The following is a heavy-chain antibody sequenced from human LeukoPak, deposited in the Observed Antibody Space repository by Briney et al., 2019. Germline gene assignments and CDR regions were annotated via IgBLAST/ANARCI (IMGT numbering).Heavy chain of an antibody. V-gene: IGHV3-48*01. J-gene: IGHJ4*02. D-gene: IGHD3-10*01. CDR3: AKEQDYYGSGSYFVRIKYYFDY. Sequence: PGGSLRLSCAASGFTFSSYSMNWVRQAPGKGLEWVSYISSSSSTIYYADSVKGRFTISRDNSKNTLYLQMNSLRAEDTAVYYCAKEQDYYGSGSYFVRIKYYFDYWGQGTLVTVSS. CDR2: ISSSSSTI. CDR1: GFTFSSYS.